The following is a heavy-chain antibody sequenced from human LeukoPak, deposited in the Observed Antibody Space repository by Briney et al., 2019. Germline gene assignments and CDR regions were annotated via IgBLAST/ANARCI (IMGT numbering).Heavy chain of an antibody. Sequence: GGSLRLSCAASGFTFSSYAMSWVRQAPGKGLEWVSAISGSGGSTYFADSVKGRFTISRDNSNNTLYLQMNSLRAEDTAVYYCAKDRGYCSGVNCYRFDYWGQGTLVTVSS. D-gene: IGHD2-15*01. CDR1: GFTFSSYA. CDR3: AKDRGYCSGVNCYRFDY. V-gene: IGHV3-23*01. J-gene: IGHJ4*02. CDR2: ISGSGGST.